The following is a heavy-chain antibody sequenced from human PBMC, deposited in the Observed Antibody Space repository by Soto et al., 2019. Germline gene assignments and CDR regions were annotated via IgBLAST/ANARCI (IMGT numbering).Heavy chain of an antibody. CDR2: IIPIFGTA. CDR3: ARDGESPGGMDV. J-gene: IGHJ6*02. V-gene: IGHV1-69*13. CDR1: GGTFSSYA. Sequence: SVKVSCKASGGTFSSYAISWVRQAPRQGLEWMGGIIPIFGTANYAQKFQGRVTITADESTSTAYMELSSLRSEDTAVYYCARDGESPGGMDVWGQGTTVTVSS. D-gene: IGHD7-27*01.